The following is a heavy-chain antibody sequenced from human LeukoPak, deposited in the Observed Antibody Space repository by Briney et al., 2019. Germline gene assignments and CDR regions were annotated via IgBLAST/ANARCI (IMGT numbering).Heavy chain of an antibody. CDR2: IYINAGTT. Sequence: GGSLRLSCAASGFIVSNNHMNWVRQTPGKGLEWVSIIYINAGTTHYADSVKGRFIISRDNSMNTVYLEMNNLRADDSAVYYCARDGSNFYFDYWGQGTLVTVSS. CDR1: GFIVSNNH. D-gene: IGHD5-24*01. CDR3: ARDGSNFYFDY. J-gene: IGHJ4*02. V-gene: IGHV3-66*01.